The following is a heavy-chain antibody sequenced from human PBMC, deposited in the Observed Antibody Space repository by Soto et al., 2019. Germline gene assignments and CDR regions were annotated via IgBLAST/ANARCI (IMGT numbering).Heavy chain of an antibody. D-gene: IGHD3-10*01. J-gene: IGHJ3*02. CDR2: VDYSGTT. V-gene: IGHV4-59*01. CDR3: ARADMSGAGTYTPFDDFDI. CDR1: GGPIRNYY. Sequence: QVQLQQSGPGLVKLSETLSLTCSGSGGPIRNYYWNWIRQTSGKGLEWLYYVDYSGTTYYNPSLKSRVTISVDASRNHLSLRLTSVTTEDTAMYYCARADMSGAGTYTPFDDFDIWGQGTMVTVSS.